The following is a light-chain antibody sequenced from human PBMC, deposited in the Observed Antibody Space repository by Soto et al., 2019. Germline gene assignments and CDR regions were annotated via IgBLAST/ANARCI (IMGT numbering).Light chain of an antibody. CDR3: QQYNTWPLT. Sequence: EIVMTQSPATLSVSPGERATLSCRASQSVFTNFAWYQHKAGQAPRLLIYGVSTRATGVPVRFSGSGSGTEFTLTISSLQSEDVAVYYCQQYNTWPLTFGGGTKVEIK. V-gene: IGKV3-15*01. J-gene: IGKJ4*01. CDR2: GVS. CDR1: QSVFTN.